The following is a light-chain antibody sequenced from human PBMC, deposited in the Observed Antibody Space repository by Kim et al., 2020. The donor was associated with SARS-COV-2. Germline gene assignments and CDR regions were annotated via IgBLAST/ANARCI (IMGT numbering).Light chain of an antibody. CDR2: EID. Sequence: QSITNSCTGASSDVGSYNLVSWYQQHPGRAPKLMIYEIDKRPSGVSNRFSGSKSGNTASLTISGLQTEDEADYYCCSCAGSSTYVFGTGTKVTVL. CDR3: CSCAGSSTYV. CDR1: SSDVGSYNL. J-gene: IGLJ1*01. V-gene: IGLV2-23*02.